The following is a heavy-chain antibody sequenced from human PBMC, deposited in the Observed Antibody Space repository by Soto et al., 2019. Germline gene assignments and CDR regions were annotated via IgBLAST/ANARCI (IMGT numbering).Heavy chain of an antibody. CDR3: ARGIAVAGRYYYYGMDV. CDR2: IIPIFGTA. J-gene: IGHJ6*02. D-gene: IGHD6-19*01. Sequence: QVQLVQSGAEVKKPGSSVKVSCKAPGGTFSSHAISWVRQAPGQGLEWMGGIIPIFGTANYAQKFQGRVTITADESTSTAYMELSSLRSEDTAVYYCARGIAVAGRYYYYGMDVWGQGTTVTVSS. CDR1: GGTFSSHA. V-gene: IGHV1-69*01.